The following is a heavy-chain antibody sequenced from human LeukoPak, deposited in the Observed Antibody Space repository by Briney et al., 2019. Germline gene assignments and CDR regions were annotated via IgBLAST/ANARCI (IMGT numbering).Heavy chain of an antibody. Sequence: SETLSLTCTVSGGSISSHYWSWIRQPPGTGLEWIGYIYYSGSTNYNPSPKSRVTISVDTSKKQFSLKLSSVTAADTAVYYCARGGDSSSWYFSVWFDPWGQGTLVTVSS. V-gene: IGHV4-59*11. D-gene: IGHD6-13*01. J-gene: IGHJ5*02. CDR1: GGSISSHY. CDR2: IYYSGST. CDR3: ARGGDSSSWYFSVWFDP.